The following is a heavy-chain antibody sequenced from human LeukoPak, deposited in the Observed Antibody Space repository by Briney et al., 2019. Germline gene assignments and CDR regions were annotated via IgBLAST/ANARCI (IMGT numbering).Heavy chain of an antibody. D-gene: IGHD3-22*01. Sequence: SETLSLTCTVSGGSISSYYWSWIRQPPGKGLEWIGYIYYSGSTNYNPSLKSRVTISVDTSKNQFSLKLSSVTAADTAVYYCARVRAYYYDSSGYYDYWGQGTLATVSS. J-gene: IGHJ4*02. V-gene: IGHV4-59*01. CDR2: IYYSGST. CDR3: ARVRAYYYDSSGYYDY. CDR1: GGSISSYY.